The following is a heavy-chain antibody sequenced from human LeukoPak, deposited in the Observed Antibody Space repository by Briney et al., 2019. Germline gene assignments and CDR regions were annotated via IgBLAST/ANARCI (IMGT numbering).Heavy chain of an antibody. Sequence: IPSETLSLTCTVSGGSISSSSYYWGWIRQPPGKGLEWIGSIYYSGSTYYNPSLKSRVTISVDTSKNQFSLKLSSVTAADTAVYYCARNPTGYYLGSDVYYFDYWGQGTLVTVSS. CDR2: IYYSGST. CDR1: GGSISSSSYY. D-gene: IGHD3-9*01. J-gene: IGHJ4*02. CDR3: ARNPTGYYLGSDVYYFDY. V-gene: IGHV4-39*07.